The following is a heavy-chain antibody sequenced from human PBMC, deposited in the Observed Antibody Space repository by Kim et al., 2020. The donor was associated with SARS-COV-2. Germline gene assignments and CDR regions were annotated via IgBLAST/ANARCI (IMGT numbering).Heavy chain of an antibody. CDR1: GGSISSGGYY. D-gene: IGHD2-2*01. CDR2: IYYSGST. Sequence: SETLSLTCTVSGGSISSGGYYWSWIRQHPGKGLEWIGYIYYSGSTYYNPSLKSRVTISVDTSKNQFSLKLSSVTAADTAVYYCARDTFTPDIVVVPATQGAFDIWGQGTMVTVSS. J-gene: IGHJ3*02. V-gene: IGHV4-31*03. CDR3: ARDTFTPDIVVVPATQGAFDI.